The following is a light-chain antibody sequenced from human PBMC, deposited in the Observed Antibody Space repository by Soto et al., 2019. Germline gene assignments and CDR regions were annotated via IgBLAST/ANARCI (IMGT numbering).Light chain of an antibody. J-gene: IGLJ3*02. V-gene: IGLV1-40*01. Sequence: QSVLTQPPSVSGAPGQRVTISCTGSSSNIRAGYDVHWYQQLPGTAPKLLIYGNSNRPSGVPDRFSGSKSGTSASLAITGLRAEDEADYYCQSYDSSLSGWVFGGGTQLTVL. CDR3: QSYDSSLSGWV. CDR2: GNS. CDR1: SSNIRAGYD.